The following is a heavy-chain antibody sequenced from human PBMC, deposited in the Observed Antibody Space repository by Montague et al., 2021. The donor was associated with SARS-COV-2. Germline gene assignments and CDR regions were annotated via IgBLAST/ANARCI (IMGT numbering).Heavy chain of an antibody. CDR1: GFSFSAYA. Sequence: SLRLSCAASGFSFSAYAMSWVRQAPGKGLKWVSAITPGGDIPYYADSVRGRFTISRDNARNTVYLQMDSLRVEDTAVYCCVKDTYGSFDPWGLGTLVTVSS. CDR3: VKDTYGSFDP. D-gene: IGHD5-24*01. V-gene: IGHV3-23*01. J-gene: IGHJ5*02. CDR2: ITPGGDIP.